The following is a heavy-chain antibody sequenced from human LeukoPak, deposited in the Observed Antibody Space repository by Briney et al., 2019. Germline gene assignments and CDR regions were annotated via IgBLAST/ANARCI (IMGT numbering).Heavy chain of an antibody. Sequence: PGGSLRLSCAASGFTFSSYGMHWVRQAPGKELEWGAVIWYDGSNKYYADSVKGRFPISRDNSKNTLYLQLNSLRAEDTAVYYCARDPRLVPLLGYFDYWGQGTLVTVSS. CDR2: IWYDGSNK. CDR1: GFTFSSYG. J-gene: IGHJ4*02. V-gene: IGHV3-33*01. CDR3: ARDPRLVPLLGYFDY. D-gene: IGHD6-13*01.